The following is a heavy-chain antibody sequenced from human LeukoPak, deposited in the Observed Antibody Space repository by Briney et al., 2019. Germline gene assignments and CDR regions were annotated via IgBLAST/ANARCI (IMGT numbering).Heavy chain of an antibody. Sequence: PSETLSLTCTVSGGSISSFYWSWIRPPPGKGLEWIGYIYYSGSTNYNPSLKSRVTISVDTSKSQFSLKLSSVTAADTAVYYCARRFPWFDPWGQGTLVTVSS. CDR2: IYYSGST. V-gene: IGHV4-59*08. J-gene: IGHJ5*02. CDR3: ARRFPWFDP. CDR1: GGSISSFY.